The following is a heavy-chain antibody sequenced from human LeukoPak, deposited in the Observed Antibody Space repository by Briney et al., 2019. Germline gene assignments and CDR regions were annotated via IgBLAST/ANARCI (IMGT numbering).Heavy chain of an antibody. CDR2: IFYSGST. CDR3: ARQPGEVVPAATNWFDP. CDR1: GGFISSSTYY. Sequence: KTSETLSLTCTVSGGFISSSTYYWGWIRQPPGKGPEWIGTIFYSGSTYYNPSLKSRVTISVDTSKNQFSLKLSSVTAADTAVYYCARQPGEVVPAATNWFDPWGQGTLVTVSS. D-gene: IGHD2-2*01. J-gene: IGHJ5*02. V-gene: IGHV4-39*01.